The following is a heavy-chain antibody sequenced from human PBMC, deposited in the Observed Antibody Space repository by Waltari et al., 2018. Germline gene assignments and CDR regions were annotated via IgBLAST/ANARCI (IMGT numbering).Heavy chain of an antibody. CDR2: IYHSGGP. CDR1: GYSISSGYY. CDR3: ATENDFWSGVIDY. D-gene: IGHD3-3*01. V-gene: IGHV4-38-2*01. J-gene: IGHJ4*02. Sequence: QVQLQESGPGLVKPSETLPLTCAVSGYSISSGYYWGWIRQPPGKGLEWIGSIYHSGGPYYNPSLKSRVTISVDTSKNQFSLKLSSVTAADTAVYYCATENDFWSGVIDYWGQGTLVTVSS.